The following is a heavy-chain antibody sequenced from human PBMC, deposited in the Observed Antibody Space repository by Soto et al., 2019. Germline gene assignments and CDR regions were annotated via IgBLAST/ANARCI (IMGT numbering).Heavy chain of an antibody. CDR3: ARVRQGCSANNCYFDP. Sequence: SETLSLTCTLSGGSVRAPDWWNWVRQSPDKGLEWIAEVHISGHSNYNPSLRSRVSVSIDSSKNQFYLNLNSVTSADTAIYDCARVRQGCSANNCYFDPWGQVTQVTVSS. V-gene: IGHV4-4*02. D-gene: IGHD1-1*01. CDR1: GGSVRAPDW. J-gene: IGHJ5*01. CDR2: VHISGHS.